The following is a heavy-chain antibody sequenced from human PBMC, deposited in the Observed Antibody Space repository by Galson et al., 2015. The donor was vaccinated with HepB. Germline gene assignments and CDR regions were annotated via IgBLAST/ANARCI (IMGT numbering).Heavy chain of an antibody. J-gene: IGHJ4*02. CDR3: AKAFGSSGYYPFDD. CDR1: GFSFGDHG. Sequence: SLRLSCAASGFSFGDHGMFWVRQAPGKGLEWVSGISWNSNNIGYADSVRGRFTISRDNAKNSLYLQMNSLRAEDTALYYCAKAFGSSGYYPFDDWGQGTLVTASS. CDR2: ISWNSNNI. D-gene: IGHD3-22*01. V-gene: IGHV3-9*01.